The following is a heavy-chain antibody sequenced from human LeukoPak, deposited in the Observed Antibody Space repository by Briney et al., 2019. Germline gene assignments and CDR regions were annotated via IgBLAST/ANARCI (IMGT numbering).Heavy chain of an antibody. D-gene: IGHD3-10*01. CDR1: GFTFSSYA. V-gene: IGHV3-64*01. CDR2: ISSNGGST. Sequence: GGSLRLSCAASGFTFSSYAMHWVRQAPGKGLEYVSAISSNGGSTYYANSVKGRFTISRDNSKNTLYLQMGSLRAEDMAVYYCARTAPMVRGVTTFDSWGQGTLVTVSS. CDR3: ARTAPMVRGVTTFDS. J-gene: IGHJ4*02.